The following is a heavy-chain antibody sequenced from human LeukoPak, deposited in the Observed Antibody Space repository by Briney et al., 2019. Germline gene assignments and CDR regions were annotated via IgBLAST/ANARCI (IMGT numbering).Heavy chain of an antibody. V-gene: IGHV3-74*01. CDR3: ARALERTGY. J-gene: IGHJ4*02. Sequence: PGGSLRLSCAASGFTFSSYWMHWVRQAPGRGLVWVSRINSDGSTTAYADSVRGRFTISRDNAKNTLYLQINSLRDEDTAMYYCARALERTGYWGQGTLVTVSS. CDR2: INSDGSTT. CDR1: GFTFSSYW. D-gene: IGHD1-1*01.